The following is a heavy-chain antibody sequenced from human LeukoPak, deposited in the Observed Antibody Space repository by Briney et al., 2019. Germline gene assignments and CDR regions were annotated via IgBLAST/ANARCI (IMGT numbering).Heavy chain of an antibody. Sequence: GASVKVSCKASGYAFTGYYMHWVRQAPGQGLEWMGWINPNSGGTNYAQKFQGRVTMTRDMSTSTVYMELSSLRSEDTSVYYCALEFSGSYLFCAFDIWGQGTMVTVSS. D-gene: IGHD1-26*01. V-gene: IGHV1-2*02. J-gene: IGHJ3*02. CDR2: INPNSGGT. CDR3: ALEFSGSYLFCAFDI. CDR1: GYAFTGYY.